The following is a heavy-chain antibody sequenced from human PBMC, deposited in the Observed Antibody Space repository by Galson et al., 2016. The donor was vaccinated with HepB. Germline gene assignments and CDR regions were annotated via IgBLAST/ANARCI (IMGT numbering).Heavy chain of an antibody. CDR1: GFTVSTDY. CDR2: IYSGGST. D-gene: IGHD2-8*01. CDR3: ARTNDYYYYGMDV. Sequence: SLRLSCAASGFTVSTDYMSWVRQAPGKGLEWVSVIYSGGSTYYGDSVKGRFTIFRDNSKNTVFLQMNNLRAEDTAVYYCARTNDYYYYGMDVWGQGTTVTVSS. J-gene: IGHJ6*02. V-gene: IGHV3-53*01.